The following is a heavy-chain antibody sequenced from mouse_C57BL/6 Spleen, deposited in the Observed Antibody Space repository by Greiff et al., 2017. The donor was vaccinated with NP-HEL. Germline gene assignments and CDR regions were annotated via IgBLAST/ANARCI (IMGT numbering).Heavy chain of an antibody. V-gene: IGHV14-1*01. Sequence: VQLQQSGAELVRPGASVKLSCTASGFNIKDYYMHWVKQRPEQGLEWIGRIDPEDGDTEYAPKFQGKATMTADTSSTTAYLQLSSLTAEDAAVYCCTSLGGYGTTYFFAYWGQGTLVTVSA. CDR1: GFNIKDYY. CDR3: TSLGGYGTTYFFAY. J-gene: IGHJ3*01. D-gene: IGHD5-5*01. CDR2: IDPEDGDT.